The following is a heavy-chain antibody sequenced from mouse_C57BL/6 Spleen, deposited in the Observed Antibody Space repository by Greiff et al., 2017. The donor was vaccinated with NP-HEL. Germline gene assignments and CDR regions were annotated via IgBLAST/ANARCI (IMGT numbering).Heavy chain of an antibody. CDR2: ISSGSSTI. J-gene: IGHJ4*01. D-gene: IGHD2-4*01. Sequence: DVMLVESGGGLVKPGGSLKLSCAASGFTFSDYGLHWVRQAPEKGLEWVAYISSGSSTIYYAYTVKGRFTISRDNVKNPLFIQMTSLRSEYTAMYYCARPSYDYVNYYAMDYWGQGTSVTVSS. CDR1: GFTFSDYG. V-gene: IGHV5-17*01. CDR3: ARPSYDYVNYYAMDY.